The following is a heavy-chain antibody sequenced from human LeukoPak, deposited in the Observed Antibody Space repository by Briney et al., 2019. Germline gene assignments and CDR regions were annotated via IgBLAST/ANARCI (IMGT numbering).Heavy chain of an antibody. CDR1: GFTVSSNY. CDR3: ARYRNYYDSSGYYPFDY. Sequence: PGGSLRLSCAASGFTVSSNYMSWVRQAPGRGLEGVSIIYSGGSTYYADSVKGRFTISRDNSKNTLYLQMNSLRAEDTAVYYCARYRNYYDSSGYYPFDYWGQGSLVTVSS. J-gene: IGHJ4*02. V-gene: IGHV3-53*01. D-gene: IGHD3-22*01. CDR2: IYSGGST.